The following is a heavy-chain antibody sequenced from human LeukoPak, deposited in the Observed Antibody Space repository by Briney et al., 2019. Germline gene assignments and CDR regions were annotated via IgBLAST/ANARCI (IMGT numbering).Heavy chain of an antibody. CDR2: IYSGGST. Sequence: AGSLSLSCAASGFTVSNNYMSWVRQAPGKGLEWVSVIYSGGSTYYEDSVKGRFTISGDNSKNTLYLQMSSLRAEDTAVYYCARELMFGRFDPWGGGTLVTVSS. CDR1: GFTVSNNY. J-gene: IGHJ5*02. D-gene: IGHD3-10*02. CDR3: ARELMFGRFDP. V-gene: IGHV3-53*01.